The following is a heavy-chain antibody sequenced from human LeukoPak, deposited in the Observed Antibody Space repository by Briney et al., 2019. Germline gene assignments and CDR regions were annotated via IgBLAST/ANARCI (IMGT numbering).Heavy chain of an antibody. CDR3: AKERRGSGSYPPPEYYFDY. V-gene: IGHV5-51*01. J-gene: IGHJ4*02. CDR2: IYPGDSDT. CDR1: GYGFTSYW. Sequence: GESLKIFCKGSGYGFTSYWIGWVRQMPGPGLEWMGIIYPGDSDTRYSPSFQGQVTISADKSISTAFLQWSSLKASDTAMYYCAKERRGSGSYPPPEYYFDYWGQGTLVTVSS. D-gene: IGHD3-10*01.